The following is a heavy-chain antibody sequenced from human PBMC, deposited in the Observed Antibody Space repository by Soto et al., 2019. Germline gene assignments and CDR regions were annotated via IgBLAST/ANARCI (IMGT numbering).Heavy chain of an antibody. J-gene: IGHJ4*02. CDR1: GGSFSGYY. Sequence: SETLSLTCAVYGGSFSGYYWSWIRQPPGKGLEWIGEINHSGSTNYNPSLKSRVTISVDTSKNQFSLKLSSVTAADTAVYYCARATGSWYGDYWGQGTLVTVSS. V-gene: IGHV4-34*01. CDR3: ARATGSWYGDY. D-gene: IGHD6-13*01. CDR2: INHSGST.